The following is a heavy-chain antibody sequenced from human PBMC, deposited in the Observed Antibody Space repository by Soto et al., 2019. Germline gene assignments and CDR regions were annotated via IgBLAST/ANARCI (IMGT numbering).Heavy chain of an antibody. Sequence: EVQLLESGGGWVQPGGSLRLSCAASGFTFSTYAMSWVRQAPGKGLEWVSSISGSGGSTLYADSVKGRITISRDNSKNTLYLQMNSLRAEDTAVYYCSKGRAPSGWYPPYYYGMDVWGLGTTVTVSS. V-gene: IGHV3-23*01. J-gene: IGHJ6*02. CDR2: ISGSGGST. CDR3: SKGRAPSGWYPPYYYGMDV. CDR1: GFTFSTYA. D-gene: IGHD6-19*01.